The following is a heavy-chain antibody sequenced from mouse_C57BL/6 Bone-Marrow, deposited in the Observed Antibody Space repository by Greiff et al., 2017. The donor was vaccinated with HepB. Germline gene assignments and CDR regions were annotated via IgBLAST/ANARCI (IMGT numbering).Heavy chain of an antibody. CDR3: ARELLNPPWFAY. D-gene: IGHD2-12*01. J-gene: IGHJ3*01. CDR2: INPYNGGT. Sequence: VQLQQSGPVLVKPGASVKMSCKASGYTFTDYYMNWVKQSHGKSLEWIGVINPYNGGTSYNQKFKGKATLTVDKSSSTAYMELNSLTSEDSAVYYCARELLNPPWFAYWGQGTLVTVSA. V-gene: IGHV1-19*01. CDR1: GYTFTDYY.